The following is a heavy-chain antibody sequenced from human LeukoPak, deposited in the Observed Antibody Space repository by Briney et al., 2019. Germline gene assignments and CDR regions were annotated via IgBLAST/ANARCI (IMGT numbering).Heavy chain of an antibody. J-gene: IGHJ5*02. CDR1: GYTFTGYY. D-gene: IGHD3-10*01. CDR3: ARDAELLWFGELLYHHNWFDP. CDR2: INPNSGGT. Sequence: ASVKVSCKASGYTFTGYYMHWVPQAPGQGLEGMGWINPNSGGTNYAQKFQGRVTMTRDTSISTAYKELSRLRSDDTAVYYCARDAELLWFGELLYHHNWFDPWGPGTLVTVSS. V-gene: IGHV1-2*02.